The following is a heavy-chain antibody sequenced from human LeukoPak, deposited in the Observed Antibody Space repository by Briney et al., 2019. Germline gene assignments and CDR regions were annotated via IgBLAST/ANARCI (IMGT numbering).Heavy chain of an antibody. Sequence: ASVKVSCKASGYTFTSYGISWVRQAPGQGLEWMGWINPNSGVTNYAQKFQGRVTMTRDMSTSTVYMELSSLRSEDTAVYYCARAHYYDSSGTTDASSFDIWGQGTMVTVSS. CDR3: ARAHYYDSSGTTDASSFDI. V-gene: IGHV1-18*01. CDR1: GYTFTSYG. CDR2: INPNSGVT. D-gene: IGHD3-22*01. J-gene: IGHJ3*02.